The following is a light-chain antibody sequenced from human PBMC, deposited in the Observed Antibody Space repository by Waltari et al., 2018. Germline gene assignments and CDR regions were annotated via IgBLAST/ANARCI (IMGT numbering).Light chain of an antibody. J-gene: IGKJ2*01. V-gene: IGKV1-39*01. CDR1: QSINSY. CDR3: QQSFSTPYT. CDR2: AAS. Sequence: DIEMTQSPSSLSASVGYRVTITCRASQSINSYLNWYQQKPGKATRLLIYAASTLQSGVPSRFSGSGSGADFTLTISRLQPEDFATYYCQQSFSTPYTFGQGTRLEI.